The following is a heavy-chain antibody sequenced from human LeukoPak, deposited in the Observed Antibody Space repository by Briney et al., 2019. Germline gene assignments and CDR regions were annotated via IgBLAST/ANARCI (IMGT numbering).Heavy chain of an antibody. J-gene: IGHJ4*02. D-gene: IGHD3-22*01. Sequence: GASVKVSCKASGYTFTGYYMHWVRQAPGQGLEWMGWINPNSGGTNYAQKFQGRVTMTRDTSISTAYMELSRLRSDDTAVYYCARDAAFYDSSGYYKDYWGQGTLVNVSS. V-gene: IGHV1-2*02. CDR2: INPNSGGT. CDR3: ARDAAFYDSSGYYKDY. CDR1: GYTFTGYY.